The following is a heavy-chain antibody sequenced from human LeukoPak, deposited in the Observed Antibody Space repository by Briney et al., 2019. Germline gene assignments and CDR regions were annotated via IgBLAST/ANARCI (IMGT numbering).Heavy chain of an antibody. CDR1: GGTFSSYA. J-gene: IGHJ3*02. D-gene: IGHD1-26*01. Sequence: AASVKVSCKASGGTFSSYAISWVRQAPGQGLEWMGGIIPIFGTANYAQKFQGRVTITADESTSTGYMELSSRRSEDTAVYYCARDCGDSGSYYWDAFDIWGQGTMVTVSS. V-gene: IGHV1-69*01. CDR2: IIPIFGTA. CDR3: ARDCGDSGSYYWDAFDI.